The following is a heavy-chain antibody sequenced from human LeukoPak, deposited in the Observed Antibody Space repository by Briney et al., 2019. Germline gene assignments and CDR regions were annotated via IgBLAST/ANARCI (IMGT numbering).Heavy chain of an antibody. CDR3: VKDCPVGRRRAGASTCSFDD. CDR1: GFTFSSYA. J-gene: IGHJ4*02. V-gene: IGHV3-23*01. Sequence: QTGGSLRLSCAASGFTFSSYAMSWVRQAPGKGLEWVSAISGSGGSTYYADSVKGRFTISRDDSKKMVSLQMSGLRAEDTATYYCVKDCPVGRRRAGASTCSFDDWGQGTLVTVSS. D-gene: IGHD5/OR15-5a*01. CDR2: ISGSGGST.